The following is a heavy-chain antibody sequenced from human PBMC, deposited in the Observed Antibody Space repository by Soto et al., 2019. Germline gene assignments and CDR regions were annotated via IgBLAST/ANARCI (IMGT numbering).Heavy chain of an antibody. CDR2: IWYDGSNK. V-gene: IGHV3-33*01. Sequence: RRLSCAASGFTFSSYVMHCVRQPPGKGMEWVAVIWYDGSNKYYADSVKGRFTIARDNSNNTLYLQMNSLRAEDTAVYYCARDPDTGIGTLDYWGHKTLVT. D-gene: IGHD6-13*01. J-gene: IGHJ4*01. CDR1: GFTFSSYV. CDR3: ARDPDTGIGTLDY.